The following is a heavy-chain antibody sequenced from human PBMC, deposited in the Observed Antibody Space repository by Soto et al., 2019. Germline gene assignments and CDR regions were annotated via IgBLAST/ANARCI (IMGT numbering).Heavy chain of an antibody. CDR2: INSDGTTT. CDR1: GFTFSNYW. J-gene: IGHJ5*02. CDR3: VRDLIAVLGSIRYFDP. Sequence: EVQLVESGGGLVQPGGSLRLSCAASGFTFSNYWMHWVRQTPGKGLVWVSRINSDGTTTQYADSVKGRFTISRDNAENTLYLQMTSLRDEDTGVYYGVRDLIAVLGSIRYFDPGGQGALGTVSS. V-gene: IGHV3-74*01. D-gene: IGHD6-19*01.